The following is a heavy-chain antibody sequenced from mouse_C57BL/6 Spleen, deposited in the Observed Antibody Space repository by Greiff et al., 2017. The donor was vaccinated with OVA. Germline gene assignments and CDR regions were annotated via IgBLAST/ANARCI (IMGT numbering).Heavy chain of an antibody. CDR2: IYPGSGST. Sequence: QVQLQQPGAELVKPGASVKMSCKASGYTFTSYWITWVKQRPGQGLEWIGDIYPGSGSTKYNEKFQSKATLTVDTSSSTAYMQLSSLTSEDSAVYYCATYYSNYFDYWGQGTTLTVSS. CDR3: ATYYSNYFDY. CDR1: GYTFTSYW. D-gene: IGHD2-5*01. V-gene: IGHV1-55*01. J-gene: IGHJ2*01.